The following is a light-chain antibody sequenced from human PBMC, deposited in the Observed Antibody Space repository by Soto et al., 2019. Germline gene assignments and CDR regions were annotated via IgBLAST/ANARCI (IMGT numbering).Light chain of an antibody. V-gene: IGLV1-44*01. Sequence: QSVLTQPPSASGTPGQMVTIFCSGRSTNIGSNTVNWYQQLPGTAPKLLIYSNNQRPSGVPDRFSGSKSGTSASLAISGLQSEDEADYYCAAWDDSLNGVVFGGGTQLTVL. CDR2: SNN. J-gene: IGLJ2*01. CDR3: AAWDDSLNGVV. CDR1: STNIGSNT.